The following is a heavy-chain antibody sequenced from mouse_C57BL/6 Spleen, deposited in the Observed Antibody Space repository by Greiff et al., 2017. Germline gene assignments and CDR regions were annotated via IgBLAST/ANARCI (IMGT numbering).Heavy chain of an antibody. CDR1: GFSLTSYG. D-gene: IGHD2-4*01. CDR3: ARDLMVYDYDGYYYAMDY. J-gene: IGHJ4*01. V-gene: IGHV2-2*01. CDR2: IWSGGST. Sequence: VKLMESGPGLVQPSQSLSITCPVSGFSLTSYGVHWVRQSPGKGLEWLGVIWSGGSTDYNAAFISRLSISKDNSKSPVFFKMNSLQADDTAIYYWARDLMVYDYDGYYYAMDYWGQGTSVTVSS.